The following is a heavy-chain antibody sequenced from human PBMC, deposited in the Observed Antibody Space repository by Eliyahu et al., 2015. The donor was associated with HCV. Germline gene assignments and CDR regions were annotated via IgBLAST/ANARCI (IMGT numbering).Heavy chain of an antibody. Sequence: QVQLVESGGGVVQPGRSLRLSCAASGFTFSSXGXXXVRXAPGKGLEWVAVIWYDGSNKYYADSVKGRFTISRDNSKNTLYLQMNSLRAEDTAVYYCAREGNSDCSSTSCYPYYYYGMDVWGQGTTVTVSS. D-gene: IGHD2-2*01. CDR3: AREGNSDCSSTSCYPYYYYGMDV. V-gene: IGHV3-33*01. J-gene: IGHJ6*02. CDR2: IWYDGSNK. CDR1: GFTFSSXG.